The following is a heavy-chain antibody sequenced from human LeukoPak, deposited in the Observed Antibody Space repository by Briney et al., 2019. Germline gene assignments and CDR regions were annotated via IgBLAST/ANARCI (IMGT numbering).Heavy chain of an antibody. J-gene: IGHJ4*02. Sequence: PAETLSLTCTVSCGSFSSGSYSWIWVRQPAGKGLEWIGRIYTSGSTNYNPSLKSRVTISVDTSKTQFSLKLSSVTAADTAVYYCARVTLYSSTWYFDYWGQGTLVTVSS. V-gene: IGHV4-61*02. CDR1: CGSFSSGSYS. D-gene: IGHD6-13*01. CDR2: IYTSGST. CDR3: ARVTLYSSTWYFDY.